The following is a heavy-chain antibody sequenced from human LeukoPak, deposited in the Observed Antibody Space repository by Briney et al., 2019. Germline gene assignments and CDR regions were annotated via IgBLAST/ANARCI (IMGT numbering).Heavy chain of an antibody. Sequence: SETLSLTCTVSGGSIDSSSYYWGWIRQPPGKGLEWIGSIYHNGITYYNPSLKSRVTISVDTPKNQFSLKLSSVTAADTAVYYCAKTYYYGPFDFWGQGTLVTVSS. V-gene: IGHV4-39*01. CDR1: GGSIDSSSYY. D-gene: IGHD3-10*01. CDR3: AKTYYYGPFDF. CDR2: IYHNGIT. J-gene: IGHJ4*02.